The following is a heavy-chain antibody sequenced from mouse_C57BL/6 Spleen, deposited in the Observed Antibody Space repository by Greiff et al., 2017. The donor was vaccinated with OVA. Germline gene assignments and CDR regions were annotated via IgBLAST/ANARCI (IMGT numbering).Heavy chain of an antibody. D-gene: IGHD2-3*01. CDR2: SRNKANDYTT. J-gene: IGHJ1*03. CDR3: ARDIYDGYSNWYFDV. V-gene: IGHV7-1*01. Sequence: EVKVVESGGGLVQSGRSLRLSCATSGFTFSDFYMEWVRQAPGKGLEWIAASRNKANDYTTEYSASVKGRFIVSRDTSQSILYLQMNALRAEDTAIYYCARDIYDGYSNWYFDVWGTGTTVTVSS. CDR1: GFTFSDFY.